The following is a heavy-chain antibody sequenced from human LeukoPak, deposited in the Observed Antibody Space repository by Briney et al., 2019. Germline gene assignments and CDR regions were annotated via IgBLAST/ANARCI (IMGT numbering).Heavy chain of an antibody. D-gene: IGHD6-19*01. CDR3: AKDSSGWYGGFDY. J-gene: IGHJ4*02. CDR1: GFTFSSYA. V-gene: IGHV3-23*01. Sequence: RGSLRLSCAASGFTFSSYAMSWVRQAPGKGLELVSAISGSGGSTYYADSVKGRFTISRDNSKNTLYLQMNSLRAEDTAVYYCAKDSSGWYGGFDYWGQGTLVTVSS. CDR2: ISGSGGST.